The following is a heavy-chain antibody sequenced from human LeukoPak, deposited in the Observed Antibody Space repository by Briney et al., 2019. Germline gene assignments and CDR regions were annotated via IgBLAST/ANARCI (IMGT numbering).Heavy chain of an antibody. D-gene: IGHD5-12*01. CDR2: ISAYNGNT. Sequence: GASVKVSCKASGYTFTGYYMHWVRQAPGQGLEWMGWISAYNGNTNYAQKLQGRVTMTTDTSTSTAYMELRSLRSDDTAVYYCARVYSGYVRYFDYWGQGTLVTVSS. V-gene: IGHV1-18*04. CDR3: ARVYSGYVRYFDY. CDR1: GYTFTGYY. J-gene: IGHJ4*02.